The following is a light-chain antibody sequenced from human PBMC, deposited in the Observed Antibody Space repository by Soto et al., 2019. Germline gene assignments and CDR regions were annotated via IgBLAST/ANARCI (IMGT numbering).Light chain of an antibody. CDR1: SSDVGGYNY. CDR2: DVS. J-gene: IGLJ1*01. V-gene: IGLV2-14*01. CDR3: SSYTSSSTPV. Sequence: QSVLTQPASVSGSPGQSITISCTRTSSDVGGYNYVSWYQQHPGKAPKLMIYDVSNRPSGVSNRFSGSKSGNTASLTISGLQAEDEADYYCSSYTSSSTPVFGTGTKLTVL.